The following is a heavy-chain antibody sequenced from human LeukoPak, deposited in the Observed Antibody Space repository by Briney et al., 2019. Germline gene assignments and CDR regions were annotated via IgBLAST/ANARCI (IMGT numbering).Heavy chain of an antibody. Sequence: PGGSLRLSCAASGXIFRNYDMNWVRQAPGKGLEWVSYISGSGTTIYSADSVKGRFTISRDNAKNSLYLQMNSLRAEDTAVYYCAREDSGTSAEYFQHWGQGILVSVSS. D-gene: IGHD2-8*01. CDR1: GXIFRNYD. CDR3: AREDSGTSAEYFQH. V-gene: IGHV3-48*03. CDR2: ISGSGTTI. J-gene: IGHJ1*01.